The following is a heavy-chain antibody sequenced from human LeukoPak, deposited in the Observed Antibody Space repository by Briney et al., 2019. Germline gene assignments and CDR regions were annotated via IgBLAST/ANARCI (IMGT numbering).Heavy chain of an antibody. CDR2: ISSTSSYI. Sequence: GGSLRLSCAASGFTFSTYSMNWVRQAPGKGLEWVSSISSTSSYIYYADSVKGRFTISRDNAKNSLYLQMNSLRAEDTAVYYCARVGIVAAGTYWFDPWGQGTLVTVSS. V-gene: IGHV3-21*01. J-gene: IGHJ5*02. CDR1: GFTFSTYS. CDR3: ARVGIVAAGTYWFDP. D-gene: IGHD6-13*01.